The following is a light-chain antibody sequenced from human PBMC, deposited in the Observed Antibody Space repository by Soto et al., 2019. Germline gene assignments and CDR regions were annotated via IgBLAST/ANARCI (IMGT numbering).Light chain of an antibody. CDR3: QQYGISPPCT. J-gene: IGKJ2*02. CDR1: QSVSSSY. CDR2: GTS. V-gene: IGKV3-20*01. Sequence: EIVLTQSTGTLYLSPGERATLSCRASQSVSSSYLAWYQQKPGQAPRLLIYGTSSRATGIPDRFSGSGSGTDFTLTISRLEPEDFAVYYCQQYGISPPCTFGQGTKLDIK.